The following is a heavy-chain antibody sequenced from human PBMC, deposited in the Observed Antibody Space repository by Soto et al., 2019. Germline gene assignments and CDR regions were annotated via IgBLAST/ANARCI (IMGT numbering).Heavy chain of an antibody. CDR2: MNPNSGNT. Sequence: KAYGHASGYTFTSHCTNWVQKNTGQGLEWMGWMNPNSGNTGYAQKFQGRVTMTRNTSISTAYMELSSLRSEDTAVYYCARRGRGIGGYYYGMDVWGQGTTVTVSS. CDR1: GYTFTSHC. J-gene: IGHJ6*02. V-gene: IGHV1-8*01. CDR3: ARRGRGIGGYYYGMDV. D-gene: IGHD3-16*01.